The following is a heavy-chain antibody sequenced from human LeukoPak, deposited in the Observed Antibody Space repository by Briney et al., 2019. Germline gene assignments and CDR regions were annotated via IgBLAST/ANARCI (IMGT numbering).Heavy chain of an antibody. V-gene: IGHV1-69*13. CDR2: IIPIFGTA. J-gene: IGHJ4*02. D-gene: IGHD6-19*01. CDR1: GGTFSSYA. CDR3: ARGSSSGWPKNSYYFDY. Sequence: ASVKVSCKASGGTFSSYAISWVRQAPGQGLEWMGGIIPIFGTANYAQKFQGRVTITADESTSTAYMELSSLRSEDTAVYYCARGSSSGWPKNSYYFDYWGQGILVTVSS.